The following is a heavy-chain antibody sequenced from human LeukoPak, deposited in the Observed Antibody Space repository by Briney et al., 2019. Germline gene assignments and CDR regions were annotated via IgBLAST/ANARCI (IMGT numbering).Heavy chain of an antibody. Sequence: SQTLSLTCAISRDSVSSDSAAWNWVRLSPSRGLEWLGRTYYRSRWYSHYSVSVKSRITINPDTSRNQFSLQLNSVTPEDTAVYYCARGPGYFQYWGQGTLVTVSS. V-gene: IGHV6-1*01. CDR2: TYYRSRWYS. CDR3: ARGPGYFQY. D-gene: IGHD2-8*02. CDR1: RDSVSSDSAA. J-gene: IGHJ1*01.